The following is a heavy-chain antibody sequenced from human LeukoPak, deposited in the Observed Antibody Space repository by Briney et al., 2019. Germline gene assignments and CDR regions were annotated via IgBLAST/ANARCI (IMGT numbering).Heavy chain of an antibody. CDR2: IYYNGII. Sequence: PSQTLSLTCTVSGGSISSGDYYWSWLRQPPGKGVEWVGYIYYNGIIYYNPSLKSRVTISVDTSKNQFSLKLSSVTAADTAVYYCARRYYDTLTGQGFIDYWGQGTLVTVSS. J-gene: IGHJ4*02. D-gene: IGHD3-9*01. V-gene: IGHV4-30-4*01. CDR3: ARRYYDTLTGQGFIDY. CDR1: GGSISSGDYY.